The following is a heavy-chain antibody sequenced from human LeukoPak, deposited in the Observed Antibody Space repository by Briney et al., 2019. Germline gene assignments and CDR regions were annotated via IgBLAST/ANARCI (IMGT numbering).Heavy chain of an antibody. V-gene: IGHV4-30-4*01. Sequence: SQTLSLTCTVSGGSISSGDYYWSWIRQPPGKGLEWIGYIYYSGSTNYNPSLKSRVTISVDTSKNQFSLKLSSVTAADTAVYYCARHMEWPVRDAFDIWGQGTMVTVSS. J-gene: IGHJ3*02. CDR1: GGSISSGDYY. D-gene: IGHD6-19*01. CDR3: ARHMEWPVRDAFDI. CDR2: IYYSGST.